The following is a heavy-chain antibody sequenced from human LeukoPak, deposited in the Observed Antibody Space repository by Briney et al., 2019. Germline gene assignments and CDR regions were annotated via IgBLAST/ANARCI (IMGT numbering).Heavy chain of an antibody. CDR3: ARYDLWFGELSPRHYFDY. V-gene: IGHV4-39*07. CDR2: IYYSGST. Sequence: SETLSLTCTVSGGSFSSSSYYWGWIRQPPGKGLEWIGSIYYSGSTYYNPSLKSRVTTSVDTSKNQFSLKLSSVTAADTAVYYCARYDLWFGELSPRHYFDYWGQGTLVTVSS. J-gene: IGHJ4*02. CDR1: GGSFSSSSYY. D-gene: IGHD3-10*01.